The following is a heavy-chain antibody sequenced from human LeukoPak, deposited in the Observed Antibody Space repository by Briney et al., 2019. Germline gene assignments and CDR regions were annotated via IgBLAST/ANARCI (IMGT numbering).Heavy chain of an antibody. CDR3: ASLSGSDAD. CDR1: GYTLTVYY. J-gene: IGHJ4*02. CDR2: INPNSRGT. V-gene: IGHV1-2*06. D-gene: IGHD1-26*01. Sequence: ASVKVSCQASGYTLTVYYVHWVRQAPGQGLEWMGRINPNSRGTNYAQKCQGRVTMTSGTSISTAYMELRGLISDDTAVYYCASLSGSDADWRQGTLVTVS.